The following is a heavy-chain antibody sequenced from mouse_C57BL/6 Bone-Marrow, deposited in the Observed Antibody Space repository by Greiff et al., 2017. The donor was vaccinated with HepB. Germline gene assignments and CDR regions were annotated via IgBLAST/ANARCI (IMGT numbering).Heavy chain of an antibody. CDR1: GYTFTGYW. CDR2: ILPGSGST. CDR3: AKVNDYDVGYYAMDY. D-gene: IGHD2-4*01. J-gene: IGHJ4*01. Sequence: VQLQQSGAELMKPGASVKLSCKATGYTFTGYWIEWVKQRPGHGLEWIGEILPGSGSTNYNEKFKGKATFTADTSSTTAYMQLSSLTTEDSAIYCSAKVNDYDVGYYAMDYWGQETSVTVSS. V-gene: IGHV1-9*01.